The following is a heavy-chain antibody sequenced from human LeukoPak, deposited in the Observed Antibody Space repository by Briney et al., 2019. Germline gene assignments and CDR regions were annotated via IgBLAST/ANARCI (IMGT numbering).Heavy chain of an antibody. J-gene: IGHJ6*03. Sequence: GGSLRLSCAASGFTFSSYWMHWVRQAPGKGLVWVSRINSDGSSTNYADSVKGRFTISRDNPKNTLYLQMNSLRAEDTAVYYCAKDAARVRTWIQKTATYMDVWGKGITVTISS. D-gene: IGHD5-18*01. CDR2: INSDGSST. CDR1: GFTFSSYW. V-gene: IGHV3-74*01. CDR3: AKDAARVRTWIQKTATYMDV.